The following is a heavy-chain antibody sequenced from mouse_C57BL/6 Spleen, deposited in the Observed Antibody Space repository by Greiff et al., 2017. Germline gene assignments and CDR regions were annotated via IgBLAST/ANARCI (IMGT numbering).Heavy chain of an antibody. CDR1: GFTFSDYG. CDR2: ISNLAYSI. D-gene: IGHD1-1*01. J-gene: IGHJ2*01. Sequence: EVKLMESGGGLVQPGGSLKLSCAASGFTFSDYGMAWVRQAPRKGLEWVAFISNLAYSIYYADTVTGRFTISRENAKNTLYLEMSSLRSEDTAMYYCARQDGSSSFGGWGQGATLTVAS. CDR3: ARQDGSSSFGG. V-gene: IGHV5-15*01.